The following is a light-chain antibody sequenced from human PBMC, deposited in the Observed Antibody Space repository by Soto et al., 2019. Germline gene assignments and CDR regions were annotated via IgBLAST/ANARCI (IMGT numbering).Light chain of an antibody. CDR2: GAS. Sequence: ETVMTQSPATLSVSPGERATLSCRASQSVSSKLAWYQQKPGQAPRLLIYGASTRATGIPARFSGSGSGTEFTLSISSLQSEDSAVYYCQQYNNWPRTFGQGTKVDIK. CDR1: QSVSSK. V-gene: IGKV3D-15*01. J-gene: IGKJ1*01. CDR3: QQYNNWPRT.